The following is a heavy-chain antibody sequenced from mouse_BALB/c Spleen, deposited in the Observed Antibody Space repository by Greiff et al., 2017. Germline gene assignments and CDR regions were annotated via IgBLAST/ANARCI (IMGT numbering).Heavy chain of an antibody. V-gene: IGHV7-3*02. CDR2: IRNKATGYTT. Sequence: VQLVASGGGLVQPGGSLRLSCATSGFTFTAYYMSWVRQPPGKALEWLGFIRNKATGYTTEYSASVKGRFTISRDNSQSILYLQMNTLRAEDSATYYCARESYGNYVGYWGQGTTLTVSS. CDR1: GFTFTAYY. D-gene: IGHD2-10*02. CDR3: ARESYGNYVGY. J-gene: IGHJ2*01.